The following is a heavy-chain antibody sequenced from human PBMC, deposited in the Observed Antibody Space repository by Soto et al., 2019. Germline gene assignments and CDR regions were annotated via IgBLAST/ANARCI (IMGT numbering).Heavy chain of an antibody. Sequence: PGRSLRLACAPSVFTFISYGMQWVRQAPGKGLAWGAVISYDGSTEYYAYSVKGRFTISRDNSKNTLYLQMNSLRAEDRGVYYCAKDRHGRQWLPFSPVRYYYYYGMDVWGQGTTVTVSS. CDR2: ISYDGSTE. J-gene: IGHJ6*02. V-gene: IGHV3-30*18. D-gene: IGHD6-19*01. CDR3: AKDRHGRQWLPFSPVRYYYYYGMDV. CDR1: VFTFISYG.